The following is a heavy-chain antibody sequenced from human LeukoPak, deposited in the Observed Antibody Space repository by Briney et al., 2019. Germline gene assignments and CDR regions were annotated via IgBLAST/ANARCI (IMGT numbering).Heavy chain of an antibody. J-gene: IGHJ4*02. Sequence: GGSLRLSCAASGFTFSSYGMNWVRQAPGKGLEWVSAISGSGGSTYYADSVKGRFTISRDNSKNTLYLQMNSLRAEDTAVYYCARGGSSSSWSWYYFDYWGQGTLVTVSS. D-gene: IGHD6-13*01. CDR3: ARGGSSSSWSWYYFDY. CDR2: ISGSGGST. CDR1: GFTFSSYG. V-gene: IGHV3-23*01.